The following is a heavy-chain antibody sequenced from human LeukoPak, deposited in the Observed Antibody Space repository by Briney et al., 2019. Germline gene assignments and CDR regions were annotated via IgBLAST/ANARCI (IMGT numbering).Heavy chain of an antibody. CDR2: ISGSGGST. J-gene: IGHJ4*02. CDR1: GFTFTSYA. V-gene: IGHV3-23*01. CDR3: AKHPSYRPTSLDY. D-gene: IGHD4-11*01. Sequence: GGSLRLSCAASGFTFTSYAMSWVRQAPGKGLEWVSAISGSGGSTYYADSVKGRFTISRDNSKNTLYLQMNSLRAEDTAVYSCAKHPSYRPTSLDYWGQGTLDTVSS.